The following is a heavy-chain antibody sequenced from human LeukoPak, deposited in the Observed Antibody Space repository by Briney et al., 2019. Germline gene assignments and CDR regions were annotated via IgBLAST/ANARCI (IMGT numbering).Heavy chain of an antibody. J-gene: IGHJ4*01. D-gene: IGHD6-13*01. CDR3: ATDLGSSWIY. Sequence: ASVKVTCKASGYTFTGYYLHWVRQAPGQGLEWMGWINPNSGGTNYAQKFQGRVTMTRDTSISTAYMELSRLSSDDTAVYYCATDLGSSWIYWGQGTLVTVSS. CDR1: GYTFTGYY. CDR2: INPNSGGT. V-gene: IGHV1-2*02.